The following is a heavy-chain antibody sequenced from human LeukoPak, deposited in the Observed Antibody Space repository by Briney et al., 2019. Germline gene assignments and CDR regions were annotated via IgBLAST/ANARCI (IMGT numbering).Heavy chain of an antibody. CDR2: IDPSDSYT. CDR1: GYTFTSYW. J-gene: IGHJ4*02. D-gene: IGHD3-16*01. CDR3: ARQGMMDGRADY. Sequence: GESLKISCKGSGYTFTSYWISWVRQMPGKGLEWMGRIDPSDSYTNYSPSFQGHVTISADKSISTAYLQCSRLKATDTAMYYCARQGMMDGRADYWGQGTLVTVSS. V-gene: IGHV5-10-1*01.